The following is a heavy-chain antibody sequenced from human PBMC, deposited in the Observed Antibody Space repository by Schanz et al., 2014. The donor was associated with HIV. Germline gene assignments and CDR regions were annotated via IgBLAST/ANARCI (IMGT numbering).Heavy chain of an antibody. V-gene: IGHV3-33*08. CDR2: IWFDGSNK. Sequence: QVQLVESGGGVVQPGRSLRLSCAASGFTFSSYGIHWVRQAPGKGLEWVAVIWFDGSNKYYADSVKGRFTISRDNSKKTLYLQMNSLRAGDTAVYYCASTEFPYSSSSDYYYGMDVWGQGTTVTVSS. CDR3: ASTEFPYSSSSDYYYGMDV. J-gene: IGHJ6*02. D-gene: IGHD6-6*01. CDR1: GFTFSSYG.